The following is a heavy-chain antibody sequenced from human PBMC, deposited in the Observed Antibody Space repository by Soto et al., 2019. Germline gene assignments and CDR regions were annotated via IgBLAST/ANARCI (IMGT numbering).Heavy chain of an antibody. CDR2: ISAYNGNT. Sequence: ASVKVSCKASGYTFTSYGISWVRQAPGQGLEWMGWISAYNGNTNYAQKLQGRVTMTTDTSTSTAYMELRSLRFEDTALYYCAKVSDYGDYAFQHWGQGTLVTVSS. D-gene: IGHD4-17*01. CDR1: GYTFTSYG. J-gene: IGHJ1*01. CDR3: AKVSDYGDYAFQH. V-gene: IGHV1-18*01.